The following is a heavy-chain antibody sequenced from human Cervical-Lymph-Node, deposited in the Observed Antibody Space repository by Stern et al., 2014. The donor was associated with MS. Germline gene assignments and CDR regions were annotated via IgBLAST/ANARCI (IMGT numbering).Heavy chain of an antibody. CDR3: AYVVVVAAHSYGMDV. CDR2: ITAGNGKT. CDR1: GDTFTSYA. D-gene: IGHD2-15*01. V-gene: IGHV1-3*01. Sequence: QVQLVQCGAEVKKPGASVKVSCKASGDTFTSYAMHWVRQAPGQRLEWMGGITAGNGKTKYSQKFKGRVTITRDTSASTAYMELSSLRSEDTAVYYCAYVVVVAAHSYGMDVWGQGTTVTVSS. J-gene: IGHJ6*02.